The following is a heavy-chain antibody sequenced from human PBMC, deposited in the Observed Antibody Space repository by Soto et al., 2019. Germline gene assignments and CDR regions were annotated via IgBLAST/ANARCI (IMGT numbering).Heavy chain of an antibody. CDR3: ARGQRFSDWFDP. CDR2: IYSSGST. Sequence: VHLQESGPGLVKPSETLSLTCTVSGGAISTYYWTWIRQPAGKGLEWIGRIYSSGSTKYNPSLQSRVTMSLDTSNNQFSLRLTSVTAADTAVYYCARGQRFSDWFDPWGQGTLVTVSS. CDR1: GGAISTYY. J-gene: IGHJ5*02. V-gene: IGHV4-4*07. D-gene: IGHD3-3*01.